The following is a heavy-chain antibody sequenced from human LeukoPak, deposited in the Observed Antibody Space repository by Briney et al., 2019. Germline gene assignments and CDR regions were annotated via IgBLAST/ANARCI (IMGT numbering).Heavy chain of an antibody. J-gene: IGHJ4*02. Sequence: GGSLRLSCAASGFTFSSYGMHWVRQAPGKGLEWVAVISYDGSNKDYADSVKGRFTISRDNSKKMLYLQMNSLRAEDTAVYYCAKDRGYDYIWGSYRSPDYWGQGTLVTVSS. CDR2: ISYDGSNK. CDR1: GFTFSSYG. CDR3: AKDRGYDYIWGSYRSPDY. V-gene: IGHV3-30*18. D-gene: IGHD3-16*02.